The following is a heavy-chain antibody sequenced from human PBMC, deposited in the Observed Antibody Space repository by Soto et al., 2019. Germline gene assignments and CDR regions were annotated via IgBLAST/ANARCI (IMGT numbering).Heavy chain of an antibody. CDR1: GGSFSGYY. Sequence: SETLSLTCAVYGGSFSGYYWSWIRQPPGKGLEWIGEINHSGSTNYNPSLKSRVTISVDTSKNQFSLKLSSVTAADTAVYYCASGSSSGSKLGVWFDPWGQGTLVTVSS. CDR3: ASGSSSGSKLGVWFDP. CDR2: INHSGST. J-gene: IGHJ5*02. V-gene: IGHV4-34*01. D-gene: IGHD6-19*01.